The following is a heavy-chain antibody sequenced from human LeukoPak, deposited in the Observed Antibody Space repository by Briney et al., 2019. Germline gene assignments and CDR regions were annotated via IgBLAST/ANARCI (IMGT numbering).Heavy chain of an antibody. V-gene: IGHV1-2*06. J-gene: IGHJ4*02. CDR3: ARDYSSTSNWELDY. D-gene: IGHD7-27*01. Sequence: ASVKVSCKASGYTFIHYFIHWVRQAPGQGLEWMGRINSNTGVTEYTQKFQGRVTMTRDTSITTVYMELSSLISDDSAVYYCARDYSSTSNWELDYWGQGTLVTVSS. CDR1: GYTFIHYF. CDR2: INSNTGVT.